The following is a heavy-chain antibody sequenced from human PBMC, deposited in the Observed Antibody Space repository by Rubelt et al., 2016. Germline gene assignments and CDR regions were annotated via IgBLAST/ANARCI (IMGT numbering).Heavy chain of an antibody. Sequence: GGSLRLSCAASGFTFSNYAMSWVRQAPGKGLEWVSTITISGGSTDSAASVKGRFTISRDNSKTTLYLQMNSLRAEDTAVYYCAKSGVIVATTHFDYWGQGTLVTVSS. CDR3: AKSGVIVATTHFDY. J-gene: IGHJ4*02. V-gene: IGHV3-23*01. CDR2: ITISGGST. CDR1: GFTFSNYA. D-gene: IGHD5-12*01.